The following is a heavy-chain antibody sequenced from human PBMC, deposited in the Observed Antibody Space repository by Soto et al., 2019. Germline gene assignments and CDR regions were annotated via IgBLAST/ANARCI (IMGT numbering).Heavy chain of an antibody. CDR3: ARGHDANND. CDR1: GGSISSGGYS. CDR2: IYHSGST. J-gene: IGHJ4*02. Sequence: QVQLQESGSGLVKPSQTLSLTCTVSGGSISSGGYSWSWIRQPPGKGLEWIGYIYHSGSTYYNPSIKSLVTISMDTSKNQFSLKVNSVTAADTAVYYCARGHDANNDWGQGTLVTVSS. D-gene: IGHD2-8*01. V-gene: IGHV4-30-2*01.